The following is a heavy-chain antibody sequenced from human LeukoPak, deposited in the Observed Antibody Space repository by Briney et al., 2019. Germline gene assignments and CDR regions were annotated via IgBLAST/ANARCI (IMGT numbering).Heavy chain of an antibody. V-gene: IGHV1-18*01. D-gene: IGHD6-19*01. Sequence: ASVKVSCKASGYTLTSYGISWVRQAPGQGLEWMGWISAYNGNTNYARKLQGRVTMSTDTSTSTAYMELRSLRSDDTAAYYCARDLKMGYSSGRHSWGTGSSNDYWGQGTLVTVSS. CDR3: ARDLKMGYSSGRHSWGTGSSNDY. J-gene: IGHJ4*02. CDR1: GYTLTSYG. CDR2: ISAYNGNT.